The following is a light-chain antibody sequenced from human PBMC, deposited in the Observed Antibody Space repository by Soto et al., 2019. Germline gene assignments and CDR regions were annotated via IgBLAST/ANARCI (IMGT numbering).Light chain of an antibody. Sequence: EIVLTQSPGTLSLSPGERATLSCRASQSVSSSYLAWYQHKPGQAPRLLIYGASSRASGIPDRFSGSGSGTDFTLIISRLEPEDFAVYYCQHYGSSSFTFGQGAKLEMK. CDR1: QSVSSSY. J-gene: IGKJ2*01. V-gene: IGKV3-20*01. CDR2: GAS. CDR3: QHYGSSSFT.